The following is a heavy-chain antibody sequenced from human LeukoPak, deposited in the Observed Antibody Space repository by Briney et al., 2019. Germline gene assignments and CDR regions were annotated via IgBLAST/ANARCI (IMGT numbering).Heavy chain of an antibody. CDR2: IYHSGST. Sequence: SETLSLTCAVSGGSISSGGYSWRWIRQPPGKGLEWIGYIYHSGSTYYNPSLKSRITISVDRSKNQFSLKLSSVTAADTAVYYCARTVTVTGDYFDYWGQGTLVTVSS. CDR3: ARTVTVTGDYFDY. D-gene: IGHD4-17*01. V-gene: IGHV4-30-2*01. CDR1: GGSISSGGYS. J-gene: IGHJ4*02.